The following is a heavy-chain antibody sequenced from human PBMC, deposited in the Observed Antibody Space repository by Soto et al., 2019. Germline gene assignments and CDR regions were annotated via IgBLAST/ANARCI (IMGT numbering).Heavy chain of an antibody. V-gene: IGHV4-59*01. D-gene: IGHD4-4*01. CDR1: GGSISSYY. Sequence: PSETLSLTCTVSGGSISSYYWSWIRQPPGKGLEWIGYISYSGSTNYNPSLKSRVTISVDTSTNQFSLKLSSVTASDTAVYYCAREAGSNCYYFYALDVWGQGTTVTVSS. CDR3: AREAGSNCYYFYALDV. J-gene: IGHJ6*02. CDR2: ISYSGST.